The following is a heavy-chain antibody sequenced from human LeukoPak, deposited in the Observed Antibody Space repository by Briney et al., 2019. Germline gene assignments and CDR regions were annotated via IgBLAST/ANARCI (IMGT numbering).Heavy chain of an antibody. CDR1: GGSFSGYY. Sequence: SETLSLTCAVYGGSFSGYYWSWIRQPPGKGLEWIGEINHSGSTNYNPSLKSRVTISVDTSKNQFSLKLSSVTAADTAVYYCARGANYDYVWGSYRPSYFGYWGQGTLVTVSS. J-gene: IGHJ4*02. D-gene: IGHD3-16*02. V-gene: IGHV4-34*01. CDR3: ARGANYDYVWGSYRPSYFGY. CDR2: INHSGST.